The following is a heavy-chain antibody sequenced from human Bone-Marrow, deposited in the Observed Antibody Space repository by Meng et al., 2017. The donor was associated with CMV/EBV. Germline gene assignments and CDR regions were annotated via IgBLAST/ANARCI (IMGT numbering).Heavy chain of an antibody. D-gene: IGHD6-13*01. CDR2: INPNSGGT. CDR3: AGSSDAFAI. CDR1: GYTFTSYD. V-gene: IGHV1-2*02. Sequence: ASVKVSCKTSGYTFTSYDINWVRQAPGQGLEWMGWINPNSGGTNYAQKFQGRVTMTRDTSISTAYMELSKLRSDDTAVYYCAGSSDAFAIWGQGTMVTVSS. J-gene: IGHJ3*02.